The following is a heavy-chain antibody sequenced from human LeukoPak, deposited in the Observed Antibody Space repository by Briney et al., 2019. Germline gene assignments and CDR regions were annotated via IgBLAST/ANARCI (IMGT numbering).Heavy chain of an antibody. J-gene: IGHJ4*02. CDR3: ARDSYGKNYFDY. Sequence: GGSLRLSCAASGFTVSSNYMSWVRQAPGKGLEWVSVIYRDGSTYYADSVKGRFTISGDNSQNTLFLQMNSLRAEDTAVYYCARDSYGKNYFDYRGQGTLVTVSS. CDR1: GFTVSSNY. V-gene: IGHV3-53*05. D-gene: IGHD3-16*01. CDR2: IYRDGST.